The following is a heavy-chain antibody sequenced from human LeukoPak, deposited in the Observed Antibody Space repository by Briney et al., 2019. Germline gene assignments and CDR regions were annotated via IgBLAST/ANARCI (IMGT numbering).Heavy chain of an antibody. J-gene: IGHJ4*02. V-gene: IGHV4-59*01. Sequence: SETLSLTCTVSGGSIDYYYWTWIRQPPGKGLEWIGYIHYSGRTNHNSSLKSRVTISVDTSKNQFSLKLRSVTAADTAVYYCARGVYIAAAQYGFWGQGTLVTVSS. CDR2: IHYSGRT. CDR3: ARGVYIAAAQYGF. CDR1: GGSIDYYY. D-gene: IGHD6-13*01.